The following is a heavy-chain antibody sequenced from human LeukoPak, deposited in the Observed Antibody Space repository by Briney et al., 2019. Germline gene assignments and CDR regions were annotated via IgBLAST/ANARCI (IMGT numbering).Heavy chain of an antibody. CDR2: INHSGST. D-gene: IGHD3-16*02. CDR1: GGSFSGYY. V-gene: IGHV4-34*01. J-gene: IGHJ3*02. CDR3: ARFNVITFGGTIADGFDI. Sequence: PSESLSLTCAVYGGSFSGYYWGWIRQPPGKGLEWIGEINHSGSTSYNPSLKSQVTISIDTSKNQFSLKLSSVSAADEAVYYCARFNVITFGGTIADGFDIWGQGTMVTVSS.